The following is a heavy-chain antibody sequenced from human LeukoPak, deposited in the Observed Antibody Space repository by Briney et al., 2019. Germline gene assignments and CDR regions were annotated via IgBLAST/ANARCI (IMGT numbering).Heavy chain of an antibody. D-gene: IGHD2-2*01. Sequence: PSDTLSLTCAVYGGSFSGYYWSWIRPPPGKGLEWIGEINHSGSTNYNPSLKSRVTISVDTSKNQFSLKLSSVTAADTAVYYCASQIVVVPAAMGGWFDPWGQGTLVTVSS. CDR2: INHSGST. CDR1: GGSFSGYY. V-gene: IGHV4-34*01. J-gene: IGHJ5*02. CDR3: ASQIVVVPAAMGGWFDP.